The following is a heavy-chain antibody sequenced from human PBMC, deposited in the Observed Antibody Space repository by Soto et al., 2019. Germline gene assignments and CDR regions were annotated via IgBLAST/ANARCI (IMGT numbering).Heavy chain of an antibody. CDR1: GGSISSSSYY. D-gene: IGHD2-21*01. V-gene: IGHV4-39*01. J-gene: IGHJ1*01. CDR3: ASGYSTEAEYFQH. CDR2: IYYSGST. Sequence: SETLSLTCTVSGGSISSSSYYWGWIRQPPGKGLEWIGSIYYSGSTYYNPSLKSRVTISVDTSKNQFSLKLSSVTAADTAVYYCASGYSTEAEYFQHWGQGTLVTVSS.